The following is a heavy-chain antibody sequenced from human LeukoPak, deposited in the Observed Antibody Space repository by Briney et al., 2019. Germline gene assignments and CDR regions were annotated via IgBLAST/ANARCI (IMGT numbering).Heavy chain of an antibody. CDR1: GGSFSGYY. CDR2: INHSGST. CDR3: ASGSDYYDSSGYPSDAFDI. D-gene: IGHD3-22*01. J-gene: IGHJ3*02. Sequence: SETLSLTCAVYGGSFSGYYWSWIRQPPGKGLEWIGEINHSGSTNYNPSLKSRVTISVDTSKNQFSLKLSSVTAADTAVYYCASGSDYYDSSGYPSDAFDIWGQGTMVTVSS. V-gene: IGHV4-34*01.